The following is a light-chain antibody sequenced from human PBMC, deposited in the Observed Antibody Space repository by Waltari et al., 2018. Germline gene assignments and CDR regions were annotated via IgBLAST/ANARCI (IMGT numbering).Light chain of an antibody. CDR1: ISHTASNF. J-gene: IGLJ3*02. CDR2: WKN. CDR3: AAWDDSLRRKV. Sequence: QSVLTQPPSVSGTPGQRVTISCSGSISHTASNFCYWYQQFPGTAPKLPTYWKNQRPSGVPDRFSGSKSGTSTSLAISGLRSEDEADYYCAAWDDSLRRKVFGGGTKLTVL. V-gene: IGLV1-47*01.